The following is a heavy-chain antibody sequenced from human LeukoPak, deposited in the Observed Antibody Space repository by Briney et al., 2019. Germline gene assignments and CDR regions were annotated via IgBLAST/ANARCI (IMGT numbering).Heavy chain of an antibody. J-gene: IGHJ6*02. CDR2: IYHSGST. Sequence: PSQTLSLTCTVSGGSISSGAYYWSWNRQPPGKGLEWIGYIYHSGSTYYTPSVKSRVTISVDRSKNQFSLKLSSVTAADTAVYYCARVKATRPHYFDVWGQGTTVTVSS. V-gene: IGHV4-30-2*01. D-gene: IGHD3-9*01. CDR3: ARVKATRPHYFDV. CDR1: GGSISSGAYY.